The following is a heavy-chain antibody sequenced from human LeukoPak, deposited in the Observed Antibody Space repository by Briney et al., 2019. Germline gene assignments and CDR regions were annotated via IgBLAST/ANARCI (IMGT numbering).Heavy chain of an antibody. CDR2: IFYSGSS. D-gene: IGHD4-17*01. CDR1: GDSISSSSYY. CDR3: ARLGKSGMTTVTTRAFDI. V-gene: IGHV4-39*01. J-gene: IGHJ3*02. Sequence: SETLSLTCTVSGDSISSSSYYWGWIRQPPGKGLEWIGIIFYSGSSYYNPSLKSRLTISVDTSKNQFSLKVTSVTAADTAVYYCARLGKSGMTTVTTRAFDIWGQGTVVTASS.